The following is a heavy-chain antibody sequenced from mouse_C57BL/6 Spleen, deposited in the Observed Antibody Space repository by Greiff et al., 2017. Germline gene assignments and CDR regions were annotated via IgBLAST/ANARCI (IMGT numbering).Heavy chain of an antibody. D-gene: IGHD2-3*01. V-gene: IGHV5-6*01. Sequence: EVKLVESGGDLVKPGGSLKLSCAASGFTFSSYGMSWVRQTPDKRLEWVATISSGGSYTYYPDSVKGRFTISRDNAKNTLYLQMSSLKSEDKAMYYCARNADDGYGKAYWGQGTLVTVSA. CDR2: ISSGGSYT. CDR1: GFTFSSYG. J-gene: IGHJ3*01. CDR3: ARNADDGYGKAY.